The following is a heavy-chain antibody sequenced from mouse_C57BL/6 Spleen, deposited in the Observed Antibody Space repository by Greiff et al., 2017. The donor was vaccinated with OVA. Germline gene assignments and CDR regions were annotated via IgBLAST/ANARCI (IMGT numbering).Heavy chain of an antibody. CDR1: GFSFNTYA. V-gene: IGHV10-1*01. D-gene: IGHD2-5*01. J-gene: IGHJ4*01. CDR2: IRSKSNNYAT. CDR3: VRHSNPYAMDY. Sequence: GGGLVQPKGSLKLSCAASGFSFNTYAMNWVRQAPGKGLEWVARIRSKSNNYATYYADSVKDRFTISRDDSESMLYLQMNNLKTEDTAMYYCVRHSNPYAMDYWGQGTSVTVSS.